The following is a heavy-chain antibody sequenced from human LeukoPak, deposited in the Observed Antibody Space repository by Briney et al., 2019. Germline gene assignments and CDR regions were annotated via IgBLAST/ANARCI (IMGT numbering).Heavy chain of an antibody. CDR3: ARGGRWIQLWLDY. Sequence: GGSLRLSCAASGFTFSSYAMHWVRQAPGKGLEWVTVISYDGSNNYYADSVKGRFTISRDNSKNTLYLQMNSLRAEDTAVYYCARGGRWIQLWLDYWGQGTLVTVSS. D-gene: IGHD5-18*01. V-gene: IGHV3-30*01. CDR1: GFTFSSYA. CDR2: ISYDGSNN. J-gene: IGHJ4*02.